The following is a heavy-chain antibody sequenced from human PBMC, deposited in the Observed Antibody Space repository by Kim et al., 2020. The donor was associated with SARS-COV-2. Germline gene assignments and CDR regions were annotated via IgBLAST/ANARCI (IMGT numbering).Heavy chain of an antibody. V-gene: IGHV3-11*04. CDR1: GFTFRDYY. J-gene: IGHJ6*02. CDR3: ARDLSEIELSENYGMDV. D-gene: IGHD1-7*01. Sequence: GGSLRLSCAASGFTFRDYYMSWIRQAPGKGLEWVSYISSSGSTIYYADSVKGRFTISRDNAKNSLYLQMNSLRAEDTAVYYCARDLSEIELSENYGMDVWGQGTTVTVSS. CDR2: ISSSGSTI.